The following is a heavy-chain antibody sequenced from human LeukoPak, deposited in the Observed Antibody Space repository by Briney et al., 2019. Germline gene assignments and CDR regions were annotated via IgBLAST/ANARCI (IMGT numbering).Heavy chain of an antibody. V-gene: IGHV3-23*01. D-gene: IGHD3-22*01. CDR1: GFTVSRNY. Sequence: GGSLRLSCAASGFTVSRNYMHWVRQAPGKGLEWVSAISGSGGSTYYADSVKGRFTISRDNSKNTLYLQMNSLRAEDTAVYYCATPKYDSSGYYFVYWGQGTLVTVSS. CDR3: ATPKYDSSGYYFVY. CDR2: ISGSGGST. J-gene: IGHJ4*02.